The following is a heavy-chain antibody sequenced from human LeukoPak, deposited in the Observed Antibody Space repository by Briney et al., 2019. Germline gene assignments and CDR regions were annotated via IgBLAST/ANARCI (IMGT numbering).Heavy chain of an antibody. J-gene: IGHJ6*02. CDR3: ARDLVAGTVARYYYGMDV. Sequence: ASVKVSCKASGYTFTSYGISWVRQAPGQGLEWMGWISAYNGNTNYAQKLQGRVTMTTDTSTSTVYMELRSLRSDDTGVYYCARDLVAGTVARYYYGMDVWGQGTTVTVSS. CDR2: ISAYNGNT. V-gene: IGHV1-18*01. D-gene: IGHD6-19*01. CDR1: GYTFTSYG.